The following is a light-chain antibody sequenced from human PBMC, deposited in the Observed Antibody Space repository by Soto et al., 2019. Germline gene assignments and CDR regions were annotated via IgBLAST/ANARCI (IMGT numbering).Light chain of an antibody. CDR1: SSEGGGYDY. CDR3: SSYGCRTLDI. CDR2: EVT. Sequence: QSAPTQPPSASGAPGQSVTISCTGTSSEGGGYDYVSWYQQRPGKAPWSLIHEVTKRPSRVPDRFSCSKCGNTASLTVSGLQAEDEADYYCSSYGCRTLDIFGTGTSVTVL. J-gene: IGLJ1*01. V-gene: IGLV2-8*01.